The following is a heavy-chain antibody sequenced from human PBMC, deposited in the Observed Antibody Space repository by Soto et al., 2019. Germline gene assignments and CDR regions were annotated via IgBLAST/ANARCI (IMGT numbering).Heavy chain of an antibody. CDR2: ISSSGTSA. D-gene: IGHD6-19*01. Sequence: QVQLEESGGGLVKPGGSLRLSCAASGFTFSAYYMSWIRQAPGKGLEYISYISSSGTSANYADSVKGRFTISRDNAKNSLYLQMNSLRAEDTAVYYCARDRGAVTGQYFDYWGQGALVPVSS. V-gene: IGHV3-11*05. J-gene: IGHJ4*02. CDR1: GFTFSAYY. CDR3: ARDRGAVTGQYFDY.